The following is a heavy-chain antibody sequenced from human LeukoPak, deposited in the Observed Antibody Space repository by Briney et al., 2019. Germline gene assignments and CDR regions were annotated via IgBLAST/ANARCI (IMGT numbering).Heavy chain of an antibody. CDR1: VGSFSGYY. CDR3: VRVYTSGWPHYCHYYMDV. J-gene: IGHJ6*03. D-gene: IGHD6-19*01. CDR2: VNHSGST. Sequence: SETLSLTCAVYVGSFSGYYWTWIRQPPGKGLEWIGEVNHSGSTNYNPSLKSRVTISVDTSKNQFSLKLSSVTATDAAVYYCVRVYTSGWPHYCHYYMDVWGEGTTVTVSS. V-gene: IGHV4-34*01.